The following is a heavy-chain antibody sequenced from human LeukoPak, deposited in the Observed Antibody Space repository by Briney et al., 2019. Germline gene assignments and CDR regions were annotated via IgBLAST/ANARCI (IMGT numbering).Heavy chain of an antibody. CDR3: ANYGDYQYFDY. Sequence: PGRSLRLSCAASGFTFINYGMHWVRQAPGKGLEWVAVISYDGTNKYYADSVKGRFTTSRDNSKNTLYLQMNSLKTDDTAVYYCANYGDYQYFDYWGQGTPVTVSS. J-gene: IGHJ4*02. CDR2: ISYDGTNK. D-gene: IGHD4-17*01. V-gene: IGHV3-30*18. CDR1: GFTFINYG.